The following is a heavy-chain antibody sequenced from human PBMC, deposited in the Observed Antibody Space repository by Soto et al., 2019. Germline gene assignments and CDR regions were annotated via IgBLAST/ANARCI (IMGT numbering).Heavy chain of an antibody. CDR3: ARTGNYVSGSYLYYLDY. Sequence: QLQLQESGPGLVKPSETLSLTCTVSGGSISSSSYYWGWIRQPPGKGLEWIGSIYYSGRTYYNPSLKRRVTISVDTSKKHFSLKLSSVTAADTAVYYCARTGNYVSGSYLYYLDYWGQGTLVTVSS. D-gene: IGHD3-10*01. CDR1: GGSISSSSYY. V-gene: IGHV4-39*02. CDR2: IYYSGRT. J-gene: IGHJ4*02.